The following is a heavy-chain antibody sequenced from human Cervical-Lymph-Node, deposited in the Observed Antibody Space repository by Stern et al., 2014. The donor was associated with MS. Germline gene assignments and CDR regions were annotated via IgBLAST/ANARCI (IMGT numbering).Heavy chain of an antibody. CDR2: IYYSGST. CDR1: GGSISSYY. J-gene: IGHJ4*02. D-gene: IGHD6-6*01. CDR3: ARLGEYSSSFPGY. V-gene: IGHV4-59*01. Sequence: QLQESGPGLVKPSETLSLTCTVSGGSISSYYWSWIRPPPRKGLEWIGYIYYSGSTNYNPSLKSRVTISVDTSKNQFSLKLSSVTAADTAVYYCARLGEYSSSFPGYWGQGTLVTVSS.